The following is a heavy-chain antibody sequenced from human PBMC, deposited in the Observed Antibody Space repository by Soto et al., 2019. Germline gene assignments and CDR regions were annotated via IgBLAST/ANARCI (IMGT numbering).Heavy chain of an antibody. D-gene: IGHD3-16*01. CDR3: GKDGAGSPIGY. CDR2: ISGSGGST. Sequence: EVQLLESGGGLVQPGGSLRLSCAASGFTFSTYAMSWVRQAPGKGLEWVSAISGSGGSTYYADSVKGRFTISRDNSKNTLYMQMNSLGADDTAVYYCGKDGAGSPIGYWGQGTLVTVSS. J-gene: IGHJ4*02. V-gene: IGHV3-23*01. CDR1: GFTFSTYA.